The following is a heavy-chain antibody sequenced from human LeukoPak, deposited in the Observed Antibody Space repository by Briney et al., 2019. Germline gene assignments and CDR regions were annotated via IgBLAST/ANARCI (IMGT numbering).Heavy chain of an antibody. CDR1: GFTFKNYD. V-gene: IGHV3-23*01. Sequence: GGSLRLSCAASGFTFKNYDMSWVRQAPGKGLECVSSISGSGHSTYYADSVKGRFTISRDNSKNTLYLHINNLRAEDTAAYYCAKRDYYYDTSDYYSIYFDYWGQGTLVTVSS. D-gene: IGHD3-22*01. CDR2: ISGSGHST. CDR3: AKRDYYYDTSDYYSIYFDY. J-gene: IGHJ4*02.